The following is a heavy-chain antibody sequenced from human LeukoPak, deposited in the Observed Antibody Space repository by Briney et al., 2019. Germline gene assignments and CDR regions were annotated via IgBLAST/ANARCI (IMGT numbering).Heavy chain of an antibody. J-gene: IGHJ3*02. CDR3: ARGPYSSGWYALDAFDI. CDR2: XYSGST. D-gene: IGHD6-19*01. Sequence: XYSGSTYYNPSLKSRVTISVDTSKNQFSLKLSSVTAADTAVYYCARGPYSSGWYALDAFDIWGQGTMVTVSS. V-gene: IGHV4-39*01.